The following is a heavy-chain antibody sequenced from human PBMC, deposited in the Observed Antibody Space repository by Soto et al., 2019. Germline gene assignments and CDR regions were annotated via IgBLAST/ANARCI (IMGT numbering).Heavy chain of an antibody. J-gene: IGHJ6*02. CDR3: ARGLRITMFGVVRTNYYGMDV. CDR1: GFTFSSYA. V-gene: IGHV3-30-3*01. Sequence: GGSLRLSCAASGFTFSSYAVHWVRQAPGKGLEWVAVISFDGSIEYYADSVKGRFTISRDNSKNRLDLQMNSLRNEDTAVHYCARGLRITMFGVVRTNYYGMDVWGQGTTVPVSS. D-gene: IGHD3-3*01. CDR2: ISFDGSIE.